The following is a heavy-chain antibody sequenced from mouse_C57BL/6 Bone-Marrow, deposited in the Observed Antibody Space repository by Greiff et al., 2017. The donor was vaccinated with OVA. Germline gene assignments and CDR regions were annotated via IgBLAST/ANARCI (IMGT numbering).Heavy chain of an antibody. V-gene: IGHV1-54*01. CDR2: INPGSGGT. Sequence: VMLVESGAELVRPGTSVKVSCKASGYAFTNYLIEWVKQRPGQGLEWIGVINPGSGGTNYNEKFKGKATLTADKSSSTAYMQLSSLTSEDSAVYFCARNDYGAWFAYWGQGTLVTVSA. J-gene: IGHJ3*01. D-gene: IGHD2-4*01. CDR1: GYAFTNYL. CDR3: ARNDYGAWFAY.